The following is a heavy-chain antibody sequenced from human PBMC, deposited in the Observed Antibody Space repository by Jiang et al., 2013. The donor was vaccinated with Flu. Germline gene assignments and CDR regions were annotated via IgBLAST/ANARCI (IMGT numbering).Heavy chain of an antibody. V-gene: IGHV3-13*01. CDR2: IGTAGDT. J-gene: IGHJ3*02. CDR1: GFTFSSYD. CDR3: ARVGRWSGSYGDGAFDI. Sequence: SGFTFSSYDMHWVRQATGKGLEWVSAIGTAGDTYYPGSVKGRFTISRENAKNSLYLQMNSLRAGDTAVYYCARVGRWSGSYGDGAFDIWGQGTTVTVSS. D-gene: IGHD1-26*01.